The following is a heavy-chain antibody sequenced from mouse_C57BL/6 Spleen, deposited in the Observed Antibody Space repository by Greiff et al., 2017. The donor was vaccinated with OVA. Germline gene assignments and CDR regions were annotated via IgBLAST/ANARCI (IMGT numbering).Heavy chain of an antibody. Sequence: ESGPGLVKPSQSLSLTCSVTGYSITSGYYWNWIRQFPGNKLEWMGYISYDGSNNYNPSLKNRISITRDTSKNQFFLKLNSVTTEDTATYYCARVDYDVGFAYWGQGTLVTVSA. CDR3: ARVDYDVGFAY. J-gene: IGHJ3*01. CDR2: ISYDGSN. CDR1: GYSITSGYY. D-gene: IGHD2-4*01. V-gene: IGHV3-6*01.